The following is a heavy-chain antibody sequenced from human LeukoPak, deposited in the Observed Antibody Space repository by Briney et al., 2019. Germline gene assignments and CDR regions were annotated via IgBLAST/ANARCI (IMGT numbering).Heavy chain of an antibody. J-gene: IGHJ4*02. CDR1: GFTFSSYG. V-gene: IGHV3-33*01. CDR3: AREGPRGNSQFDY. D-gene: IGHD2/OR15-2a*01. Sequence: GGSLRLSCAASGFTFSSYGVHWVRQAPGKGLEWVALIWYDGSNKYYTDSVKGRLTISRDNSKNTLYLQMNSLRAEDTAIYYCAREGPRGNSQFDYWGQGTLVTVSS. CDR2: IWYDGSNK.